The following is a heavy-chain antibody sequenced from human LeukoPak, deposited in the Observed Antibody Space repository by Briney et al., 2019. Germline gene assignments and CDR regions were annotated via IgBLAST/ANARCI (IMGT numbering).Heavy chain of an antibody. D-gene: IGHD5-24*01. CDR2: ISSRSNYI. V-gene: IGHV3-21*01. CDR3: AKSTAMAGSYNWFDP. J-gene: IGHJ5*02. Sequence: PGGSLRLSCAASGFTFSSYSMNWVRQAPGKGLEWVSSISSRSNYIYNADSVKGRFTISRDNAKNSLYLQMNSLRAEDTAVYYCAKSTAMAGSYNWFDPWGQGTLVTVPS. CDR1: GFTFSSYS.